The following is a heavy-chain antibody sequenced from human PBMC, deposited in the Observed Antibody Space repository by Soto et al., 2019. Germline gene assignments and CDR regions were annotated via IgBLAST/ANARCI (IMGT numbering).Heavy chain of an antibody. CDR2: INAGNGNT. J-gene: IGHJ3*02. D-gene: IGHD4-4*01. Sequence: ASVKVSCKASGYTFTSYAMHWVRQAPGQRLEWMGWINAGNGNTKYSQKFQGRVTITRDTSASTAYMELSSLRSEDTAVYYCARDLRHYRGDAFDIWGQGTMVTVS. CDR1: GYTFTSYA. CDR3: ARDLRHYRGDAFDI. V-gene: IGHV1-3*01.